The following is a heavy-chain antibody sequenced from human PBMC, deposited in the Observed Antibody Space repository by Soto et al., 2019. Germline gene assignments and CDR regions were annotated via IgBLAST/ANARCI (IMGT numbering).Heavy chain of an antibody. J-gene: IGHJ5*02. Sequence: SETLSLTCAVSGGSISSSNWWSWVRQPPGKGLEWIGEIYHSGSTNYNPYLKSQVTISVDKSKNQFSLKLSSVNAADMALFYCARSGSYYKGGNWFDPWGQGTLVTVSS. CDR1: GGSISSSNW. V-gene: IGHV4-4*02. CDR3: ARSGSYYKGGNWFDP. D-gene: IGHD3-10*01. CDR2: IYHSGST.